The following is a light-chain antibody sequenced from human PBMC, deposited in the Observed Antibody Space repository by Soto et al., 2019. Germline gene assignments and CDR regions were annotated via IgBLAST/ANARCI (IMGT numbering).Light chain of an antibody. J-gene: IGLJ2*01. Sequence: QSALTQPASASGTPGQRVTISCSGRRADVGCNTVNCYHHLPGTAPKLLIYSDIQRPSGVPDRFSGAKSGTSASLAITGLQSEDEADYYCAAWDGSLSHILFGGGTKLTVL. V-gene: IGLV1-44*01. CDR2: SDI. CDR1: RADVGCNT. CDR3: AAWDGSLSHIL.